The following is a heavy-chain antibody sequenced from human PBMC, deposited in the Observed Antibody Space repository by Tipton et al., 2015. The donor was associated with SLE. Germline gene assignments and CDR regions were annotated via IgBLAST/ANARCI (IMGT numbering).Heavy chain of an antibody. D-gene: IGHD2-21*01. V-gene: IGHV3-23*01. CDR2: IGGSGGCT. CDR3: AKDHRHIVVVIAIFDY. CDR1: GFTFSSYA. Sequence: SLRLSCAASGFTFSSYAMSWVRQAPWKGLEWVSAIGGSGGCTYYADPVKGRFTISRDNSKNTLYLQMNNPGAEDTAVYYCAKDHRHIVVVIAIFDYWGQGTLVTVSS. J-gene: IGHJ4*02.